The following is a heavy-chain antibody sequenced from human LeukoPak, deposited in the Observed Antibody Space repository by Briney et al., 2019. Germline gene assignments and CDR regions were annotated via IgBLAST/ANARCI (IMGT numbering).Heavy chain of an antibody. Sequence: PGGSLRLSCAASGFTFSSYAMSWVRQAPGKGLEGVSAISGSGGSTYYADSLKGRFTISRDNYKNTLYLQMNSRRAEDTAVYYCAKWDSSSWYGLIDYWGQGTLVTVSS. CDR2: ISGSGGST. CDR3: AKWDSSSWYGLIDY. V-gene: IGHV3-23*01. J-gene: IGHJ4*02. CDR1: GFTFSSYA. D-gene: IGHD6-13*01.